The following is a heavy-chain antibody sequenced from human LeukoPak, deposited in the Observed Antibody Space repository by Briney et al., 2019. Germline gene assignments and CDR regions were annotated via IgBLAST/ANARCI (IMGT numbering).Heavy chain of an antibody. V-gene: IGHV1-69*13. CDR2: IIPIFGTA. Sequence: SVKVSCKASGGTFSSYAISWVRQAPGQGLEWMEGIIPIFGTANYAQKFQGRVTITADESTSTAYMELSSLRSEDTAVYYCARVYYDFWSGYSFDYWGQGTLVTVSS. CDR3: ARVYYDFWSGYSFDY. CDR1: GGTFSSYA. D-gene: IGHD3-3*01. J-gene: IGHJ4*02.